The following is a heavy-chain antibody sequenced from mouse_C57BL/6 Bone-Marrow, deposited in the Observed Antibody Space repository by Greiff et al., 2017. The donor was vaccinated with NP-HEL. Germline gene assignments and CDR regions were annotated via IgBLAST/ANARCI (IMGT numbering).Heavy chain of an antibody. J-gene: IGHJ2*01. Sequence: VQLQQSGAELVRPGASVKLSCTASGFNINDDYMHWVKQRPEQGLEWIGWIDPEDGDTEYASKFQGKATITADTSSNTAYLQLSSLTSEDTAVYYCTGGYYFDYWGQGTTLTVSS. CDR3: TGGYYFDY. CDR1: GFNINDDY. V-gene: IGHV14-4*01. CDR2: IDPEDGDT.